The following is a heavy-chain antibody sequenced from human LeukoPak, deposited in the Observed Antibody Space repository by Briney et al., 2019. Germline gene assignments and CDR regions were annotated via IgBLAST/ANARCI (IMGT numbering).Heavy chain of an antibody. CDR1: GGTFSSYA. V-gene: IGHV1-69*13. D-gene: IGHD3-22*01. CDR2: IIPIFGTA. Sequence: SVKVSCKASGGTFSSYAISWVRQAPGQGLEWMGGIIPIFGTASYAQKFQGRVTITADESTSTAYMELSSLRSEDTAVYYCARERGELYDSSGYYFFDYWGQGTLVTVSS. J-gene: IGHJ4*02. CDR3: ARERGELYDSSGYYFFDY.